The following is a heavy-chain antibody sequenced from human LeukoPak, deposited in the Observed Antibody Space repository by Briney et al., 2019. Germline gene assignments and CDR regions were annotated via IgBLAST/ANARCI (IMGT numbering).Heavy chain of an antibody. CDR3: ARETCTNGVRTAFDI. CDR1: GYTFTSYG. V-gene: IGHV1-18*01. CDR2: ISAYNGNT. J-gene: IGHJ3*02. D-gene: IGHD2-8*01. Sequence: ASVKVSCKASGYTFTSYGISWVRQAPGQGLEWMGWISAYNGNTNYAQKLQGRVTMTTDTSTSTAYMELRSLRSDDTAVYYCARETCTNGVRTAFDIWGQGTMVTVSS.